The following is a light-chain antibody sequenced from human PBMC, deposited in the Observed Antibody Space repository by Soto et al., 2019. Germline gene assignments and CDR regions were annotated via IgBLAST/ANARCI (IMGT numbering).Light chain of an antibody. CDR1: QSIRGN. CDR3: QQYSNWPPIT. V-gene: IGKV3-15*01. J-gene: IGKJ5*01. Sequence: EIVMTQSPATLSVSPGERATLSCRASQSIRGNLAWYQQTPGQAPRLLIYGASTRATGIPARFSGSGSGTEFTLPISSVQSEDFAVYYCQQYSNWPPITFGQGTRLEIK. CDR2: GAS.